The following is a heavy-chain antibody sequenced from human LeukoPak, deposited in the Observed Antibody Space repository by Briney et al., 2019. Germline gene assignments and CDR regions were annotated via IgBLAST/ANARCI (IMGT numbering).Heavy chain of an antibody. J-gene: IGHJ4*02. V-gene: IGHV1-18*04. Sequence: GASVKVSCKASGYTFTGYYMHWVRQAPGQGLEWMGWISGNNGNTNYAQKVQGRVTMTTDTSTSTAYMEMRSLRSDDTAVYYCASSKHSGYDQFDYWGQGTLVTVSS. CDR1: GYTFTGYY. D-gene: IGHD5-12*01. CDR3: ASSKHSGYDQFDY. CDR2: ISGNNGNT.